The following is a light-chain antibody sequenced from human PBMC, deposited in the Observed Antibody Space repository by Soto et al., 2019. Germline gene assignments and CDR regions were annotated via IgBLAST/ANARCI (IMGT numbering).Light chain of an antibody. CDR2: DVT. Sequence: QSALTQPASVSGSPGQSITIYCTGPSSDVGSYNYVSWFQQHPGKAPKLMIYDVTNRPSGVSNSFSGSKSGNTASLTISGLQAEDEADYYCSSYTTSITLVVFGGGTKLTV. CDR1: SSDVGSYNY. V-gene: IGLV2-14*03. J-gene: IGLJ3*02. CDR3: SSYTTSITLVV.